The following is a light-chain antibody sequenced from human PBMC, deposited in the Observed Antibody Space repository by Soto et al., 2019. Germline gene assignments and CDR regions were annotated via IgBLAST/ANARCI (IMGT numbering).Light chain of an antibody. CDR1: QSVSSTY. CDR2: SAS. V-gene: IGKV3-20*01. CDR3: QQDGDSPPFT. J-gene: IGKJ5*01. Sequence: EIVLTQSPGTLSLSPGERATLSCRASQSVSSTYLAWYQQKPGQAPRLFIYSASSRATGIPDRFSGSASGTDFTLTISRLEPEDFAVYYCQQDGDSPPFTFGHGTRLVTK.